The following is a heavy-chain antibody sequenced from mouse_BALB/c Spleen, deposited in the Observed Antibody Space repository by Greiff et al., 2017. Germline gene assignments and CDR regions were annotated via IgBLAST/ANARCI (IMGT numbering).Heavy chain of an antibody. CDR2: ISSGGGST. D-gene: IGHD1-1*01. V-gene: IGHV5-12-1*01. Sequence: EVKLVESGGGLVKPGGSLKLSCAASGFAFSSYDMSWVRQTPEKRLEWVAYISSGGGSTYYPDTVKGRFTISRDNAKNTLYLQMNSLQTDDTAMYYCARATVVARWYFDVWGAGTTVTVSS. CDR3: ARATVVARWYFDV. CDR1: GFAFSSYD. J-gene: IGHJ1*01.